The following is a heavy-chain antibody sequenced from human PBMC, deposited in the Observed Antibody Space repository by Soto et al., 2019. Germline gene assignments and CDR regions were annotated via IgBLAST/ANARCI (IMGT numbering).Heavy chain of an antibody. Sequence: VQLQQWGAGVLKPSETLSLTCAAHGGSFSGFQWSWIRQAPGKGLEWIGEINHNGDTNYNPSLKRRVTMSIDPSKNDFPLKLTSLTAAATARHYCARERRFCHGTQRSPLFYYWGQGVLVTVSS. CDR1: GGSFSGFQ. D-gene: IGHD3-3*01. V-gene: IGHV4-34*01. J-gene: IGHJ4*02. CDR3: ARERRFCHGTQRSPLFYY. CDR2: INHNGDT.